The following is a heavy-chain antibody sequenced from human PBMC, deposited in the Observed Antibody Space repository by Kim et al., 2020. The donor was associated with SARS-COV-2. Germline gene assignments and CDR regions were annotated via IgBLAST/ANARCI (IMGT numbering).Heavy chain of an antibody. V-gene: IGHV3-30*18. CDR2: ISYDGSNK. CDR1: GFTFSSYG. J-gene: IGHJ6*01. CDR3: AKCMNYLPTYYYYGMDV. Sequence: GGSLRLSCAASGFTFSSYGMHWVRQAPGKGLEWVAVISYDGSNKYYADSVEGRFTISRDNSKNTLYLQMNSLRAEDTAVYYCAKCMNYLPTYYYYGMDV. D-gene: IGHD1-7*01.